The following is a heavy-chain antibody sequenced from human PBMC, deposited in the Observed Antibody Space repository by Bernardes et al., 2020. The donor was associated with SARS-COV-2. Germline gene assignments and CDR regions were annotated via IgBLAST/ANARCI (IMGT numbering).Heavy chain of an antibody. CDR3: ARVPLRFLEWFSMDV. D-gene: IGHD3-3*01. Sequence: SLSLSCAASGFTFSSYEMNWVRQAPGKGLEWVSYISSSGSTIYYADSVKGRFTISRDNAKNSLYLQMNSLRAEDTAVYYCARVPLRFLEWFSMDVWGQGTTVTVSS. V-gene: IGHV3-48*03. J-gene: IGHJ6*02. CDR2: ISSSGSTI. CDR1: GFTFSSYE.